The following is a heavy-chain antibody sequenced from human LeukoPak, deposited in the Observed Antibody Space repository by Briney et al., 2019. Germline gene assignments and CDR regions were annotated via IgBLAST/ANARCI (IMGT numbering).Heavy chain of an antibody. Sequence: GGSLRLSCTAPGFTFSKYWMLWVRQAPGKGLESVSRINTDGTVTTYADSGKGRLTVSRDNADNTMFLQMNSVRDEDTAVYYCATKQWLAPPPDSWGQGTPVTVSS. CDR2: INTDGTVT. CDR1: GFTFSKYW. V-gene: IGHV3-74*01. J-gene: IGHJ4*02. D-gene: IGHD6-19*01. CDR3: ATKQWLAPPPDS.